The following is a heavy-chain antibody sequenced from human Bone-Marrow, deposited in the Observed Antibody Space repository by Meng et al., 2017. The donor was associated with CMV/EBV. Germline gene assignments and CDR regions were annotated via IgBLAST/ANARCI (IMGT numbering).Heavy chain of an antibody. CDR2: MNPNSGNT. Sequence: QVRRVQAGAEVKKPGASVKVSCKASGYTFTSYDINSVRQAAGQGLEWMGWMNPNSGNTDYAQKFQGRVTMTRNISKSTAYMDLSSLRSEDTAVYYCATGVADFEYWGQGTLVTVSS. CDR3: ATGVADFEY. CDR1: GYTFTSYD. D-gene: IGHD6-19*01. J-gene: IGHJ4*02. V-gene: IGHV1-8*01.